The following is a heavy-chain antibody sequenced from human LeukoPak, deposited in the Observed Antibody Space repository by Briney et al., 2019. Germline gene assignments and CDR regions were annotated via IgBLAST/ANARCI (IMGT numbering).Heavy chain of an antibody. CDR2: ISYDGSNK. CDR1: GFTFSSYA. V-gene: IGHV3-30*04. Sequence: HLGGSLRLSCAASGFTFSSYAMHWVRQAPGKGLEWVAVISYDGSNKYYADSVKGRFTISRDNSKNTLYLQMNSLRAEDTAVYYCARGHPFDYWGQGTLVTVSS. CDR3: ARGHPFDY. J-gene: IGHJ4*02.